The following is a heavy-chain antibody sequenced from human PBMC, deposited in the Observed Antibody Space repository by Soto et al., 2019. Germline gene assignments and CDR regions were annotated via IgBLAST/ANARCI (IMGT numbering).Heavy chain of an antibody. Sequence: GASVKVSCKASGGTFSSYTISWVRQAPGQGLEWMGRIIPILGIANYAQKFQGRVTITADKSTSTAYMELSSLRSEDTAVYYCARGSGYETDAFDIWGQGTMVTVSS. V-gene: IGHV1-69*02. CDR3: ARGSGYETDAFDI. CDR2: IIPILGIA. J-gene: IGHJ3*02. D-gene: IGHD5-12*01. CDR1: GGTFSSYT.